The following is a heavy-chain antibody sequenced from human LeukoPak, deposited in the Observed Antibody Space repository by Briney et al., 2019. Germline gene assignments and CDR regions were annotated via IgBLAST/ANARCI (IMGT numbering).Heavy chain of an antibody. D-gene: IGHD2-2*01. J-gene: IGHJ4*02. CDR3: ARDNDCSSTSCPFDY. Sequence: SETLSLTCTVSGASISSYYWSWIRQSPGKELEWIAYISNNGKINYNPSLKSRVTMSVDTSKNQFSLKLSSVTAADTAVYYCARDNDCSSTSCPFDYWGQGTLVTVSS. CDR2: ISNNGKI. CDR1: GASISSYY. V-gene: IGHV4-59*12.